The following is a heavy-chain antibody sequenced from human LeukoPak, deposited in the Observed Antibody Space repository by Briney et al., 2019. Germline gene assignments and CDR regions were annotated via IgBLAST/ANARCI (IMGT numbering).Heavy chain of an antibody. V-gene: IGHV4-30-2*01. CDR2: IYHSGST. Sequence: PSQTLSLTCAVSGGSISSGGYSWSWIRQPPGKGLEWIGYIYHSGSTYYNPSLKSRVTISVDRSKNQFSLKLSPVTAADTAVYYCARARSGYFDAFDIWGQGTMVTVSS. CDR3: ARARSGYFDAFDI. J-gene: IGHJ3*02. CDR1: GGSISSGGYS. D-gene: IGHD3-22*01.